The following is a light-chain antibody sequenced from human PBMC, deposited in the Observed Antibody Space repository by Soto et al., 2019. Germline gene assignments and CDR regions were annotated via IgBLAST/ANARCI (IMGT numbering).Light chain of an antibody. Sequence: QSALTQPASVSGSPGQSITISCTGTSSDVGNYNYVSWYQQSPGKDPKLMIYDVSNRPSGVSNRFSGSKSGITASLTISGLQAEDEADYYCSSYTSSSTYVFGTGTKLTVL. V-gene: IGLV2-14*01. J-gene: IGLJ1*01. CDR3: SSYTSSSTYV. CDR1: SSDVGNYNY. CDR2: DVS.